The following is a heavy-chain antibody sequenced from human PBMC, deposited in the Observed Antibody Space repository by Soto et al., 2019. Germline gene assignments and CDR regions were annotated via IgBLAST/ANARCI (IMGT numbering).Heavy chain of an antibody. V-gene: IGHV3-7*01. D-gene: IGHD2-15*01. Sequence: GGSLRLSCAASGFTFSSYWMSWVRQAPGKGLEWVANIKQDGSEKYYVDSVKGRFTISRDNAKNSLYLQMNRLRAEDTAVYYCARDRRGGGGSCYSDYWGQGTLVTVSS. CDR1: GFTFSSYW. J-gene: IGHJ4*02. CDR3: ARDRRGGGGSCYSDY. CDR2: IKQDGSEK.